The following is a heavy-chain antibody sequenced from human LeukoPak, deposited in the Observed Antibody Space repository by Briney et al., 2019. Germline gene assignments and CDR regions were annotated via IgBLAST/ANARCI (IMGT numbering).Heavy chain of an antibody. CDR2: IYSGGST. V-gene: IGHV3-66*01. J-gene: IGHJ4*02. Sequence: GGSLRLSCVASGFTVSSNYMSWVRQAPGKGLEWVSVIYSGGSTYYADSVKGRFTISRDNSKNTLYLQMNSLRAEDTAVYYCARDGYYDSSGSLSYWGQGTLVTVSS. D-gene: IGHD3-22*01. CDR1: GFTVSSNY. CDR3: ARDGYYDSSGSLSY.